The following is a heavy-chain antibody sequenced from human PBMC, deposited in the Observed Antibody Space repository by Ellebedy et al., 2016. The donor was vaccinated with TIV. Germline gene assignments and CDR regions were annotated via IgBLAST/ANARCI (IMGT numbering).Heavy chain of an antibody. CDR2: IKTKPESYTT. Sequence: GASLKISCAASGFTFTDYSIAWVRQAPGKGLEWLGRIKTKPESYTTRYAASVNGRFTVTRDDSKNSVFLQMSSLRIEDTAVYYCAVDNWGSYDYWGQGTLVTVSS. CDR1: GFTFTDYS. CDR3: AVDNWGSYDY. V-gene: IGHV3-72*01. J-gene: IGHJ4*02. D-gene: IGHD3-16*01.